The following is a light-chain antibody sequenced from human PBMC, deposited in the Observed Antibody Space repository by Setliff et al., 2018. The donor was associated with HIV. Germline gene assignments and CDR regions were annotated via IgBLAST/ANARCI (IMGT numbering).Light chain of an antibody. Sequence: SYELTQPPSVSVSPGQTATFTCSGDKLGDKYACWYQQKPGQSPVLVIYQDNKRPSGIPERFSGSNSGNTATLTISGTQAMDEADYYCQAWDSSIFYVFGSGTKVTVL. J-gene: IGLJ1*01. CDR2: QDN. V-gene: IGLV3-1*01. CDR1: KLGDKY. CDR3: QAWDSSIFYV.